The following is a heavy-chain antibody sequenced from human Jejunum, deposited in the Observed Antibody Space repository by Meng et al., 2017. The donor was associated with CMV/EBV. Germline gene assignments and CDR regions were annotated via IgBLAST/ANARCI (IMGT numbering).Heavy chain of an antibody. CDR3: TRDIQLYYYHYYGFDV. CDR2: IRSKAYGGTT. D-gene: IGHD1-1*01. CDR1: FGDYA. J-gene: IGHJ6*02. V-gene: IGHV3-49*04. Sequence: FGDYARSWVRKSPGKGLEWVSFIRSKAYGGTTDYAASVKGRFTISRDDSKSIAYLQMNSLRAEDTALYYCTRDIQLYYYHYYGFDVWGQGTTVTVSS.